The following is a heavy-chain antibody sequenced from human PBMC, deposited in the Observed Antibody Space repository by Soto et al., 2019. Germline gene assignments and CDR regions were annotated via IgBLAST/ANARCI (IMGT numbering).Heavy chain of an antibody. J-gene: IGHJ3*02. CDR1: GFLCSIYD. CDR3: AQATAPVRGAFDI. D-gene: IGHD3-10*02. CDR2: ILVDGRP. Sequence: PGGSLRLCGAASGFLCSIYDISWVRQSPGKGLEWVSTILVDGRPFYVDSVKGRFTISRDSSQITVYLQMNSLTAGDTALYSCAQATAPVRGAFDICRQGAFVTVSS. V-gene: IGHV3-23*01.